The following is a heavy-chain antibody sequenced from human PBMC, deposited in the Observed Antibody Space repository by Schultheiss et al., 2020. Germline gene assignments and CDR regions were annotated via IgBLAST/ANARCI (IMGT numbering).Heavy chain of an antibody. J-gene: IGHJ4*02. CDR2: IKSKTDGGTT. D-gene: IGHD3-22*01. CDR1: GFTFSNAW. Sequence: GGSLRLSCAASGFTFSNAWMNWVRQAPGKGLEWVGRIKSKTDGGTTDYAAPVKGRFTISRDDSKNTLYLQMNSLKTEDTAVYYCTTDPYYYDSHAAVAHDYWGQGTLVTVSS. CDR3: TTDPYYYDSHAAVAHDY. V-gene: IGHV3-15*07.